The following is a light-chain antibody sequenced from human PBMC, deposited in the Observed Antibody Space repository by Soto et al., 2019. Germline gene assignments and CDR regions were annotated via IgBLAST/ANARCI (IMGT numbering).Light chain of an antibody. CDR3: QQRNIWPPVT. Sequence: PGERATISCRASPSVTNYLAWYQQQPGQPPRLLIYGAFNRAAGIPARFSGSGSGTEFTLTTSSLEPEDSAVYYCQQRNIWPPVTFGQGTRLEIK. CDR1: PSVTNY. CDR2: GAF. J-gene: IGKJ5*01. V-gene: IGKV3-11*01.